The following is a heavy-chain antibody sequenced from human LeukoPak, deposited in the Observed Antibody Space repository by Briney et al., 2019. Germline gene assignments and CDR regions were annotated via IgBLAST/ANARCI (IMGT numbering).Heavy chain of an antibody. CDR2: ISGSGSNT. CDR3: AKESAGDYYDSSAPFGMDV. J-gene: IGHJ6*02. Sequence: GGSLRLSCAASGFTFSSYAMSWVRQATGKGLEWVSAISGSGSNTYYADSVKGRFTISRDNSKNTLSLQMNSLRAEDTAVYYCAKESAGDYYDSSAPFGMDVWGQGTTVTVSS. CDR1: GFTFSSYA. D-gene: IGHD3-22*01. V-gene: IGHV3-23*01.